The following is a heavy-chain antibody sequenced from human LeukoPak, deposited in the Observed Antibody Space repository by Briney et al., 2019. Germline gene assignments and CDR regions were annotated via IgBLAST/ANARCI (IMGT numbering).Heavy chain of an antibody. Sequence: GGSLRLSCAASGFTFSNAWMNWVRQAPGKGLEWVGRIRSNSDGGTIDYAAPVKGRFALSRDDSKNTLYLQMNSLQTEDTAVYYCATDFYDTTWGQGTLVTVSS. CDR1: GFTFSNAW. J-gene: IGHJ5*02. D-gene: IGHD3-22*01. V-gene: IGHV3-15*07. CDR3: ATDFYDTT. CDR2: IRSNSDGGTI.